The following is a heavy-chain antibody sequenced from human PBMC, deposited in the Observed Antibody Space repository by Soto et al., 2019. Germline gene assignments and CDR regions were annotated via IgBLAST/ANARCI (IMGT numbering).Heavy chain of an antibody. CDR2: INSDGSST. J-gene: IGHJ3*02. Sequence: GGSLRLSCAASGFTFSSYWMHWVRQAPGKGLVWVSRINSDGSSTNYADSVKGRFTISRDNAKNTLYLQMNSLRAEDTAVYYCARDQDITTAVVAFDIWGQGTMVTVSS. V-gene: IGHV3-74*01. D-gene: IGHD3-3*01. CDR3: ARDQDITTAVVAFDI. CDR1: GFTFSSYW.